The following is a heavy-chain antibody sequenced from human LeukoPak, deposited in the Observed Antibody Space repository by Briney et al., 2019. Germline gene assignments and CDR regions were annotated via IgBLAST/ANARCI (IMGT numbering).Heavy chain of an antibody. Sequence: GGSLRLSCAASGFTFGSNAMSWVRQAPGKGLEWVSAVSGSGGSTYYADSVKGRFTISRDNAKNSLYLQMNSLRDEDTAVYYCARDGQFYDSSGYWTLPFDYWGQGTLVTVSS. D-gene: IGHD3-22*01. CDR2: VSGSGGST. CDR3: ARDGQFYDSSGYWTLPFDY. V-gene: IGHV3-23*01. CDR1: GFTFGSNA. J-gene: IGHJ4*02.